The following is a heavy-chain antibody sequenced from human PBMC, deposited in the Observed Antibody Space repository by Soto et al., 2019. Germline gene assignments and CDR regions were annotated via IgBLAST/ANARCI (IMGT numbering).Heavy chain of an antibody. D-gene: IGHD1-26*01. J-gene: IGHJ6*02. CDR2: ISGTSDAA. CDR1: GFPFSTSA. CDR3: GKYSGSYPFYNGMNV. Sequence: EVQLLESGGGLVQPGGSLRLAGAASGFPFSTSAMNWVRQAPGKGLEWVSIISGTSDAAYYAESVKGRFTSSRDNSKNTLYLQRNSLRAEDTAVYYCGKYSGSYPFYNGMNVWGQGTTVTVSS. V-gene: IGHV3-23*01.